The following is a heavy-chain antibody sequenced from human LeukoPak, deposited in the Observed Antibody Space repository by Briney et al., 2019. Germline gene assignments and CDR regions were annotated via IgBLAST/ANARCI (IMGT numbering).Heavy chain of an antibody. CDR1: GFTFSSYS. Sequence: GGSLRLSCAASGFTFSSYSMNWIRQAPGKGLEWVSSISSSTSYIYYADSVKGRFTISKDNAKNSLYLQMNSLRAEDTAVYYCAREAPALLNYYGSGIPYFDYWGQGTLVTVSS. CDR2: ISSSTSYI. V-gene: IGHV3-21*01. J-gene: IGHJ4*02. D-gene: IGHD3-10*01. CDR3: AREAPALLNYYGSGIPYFDY.